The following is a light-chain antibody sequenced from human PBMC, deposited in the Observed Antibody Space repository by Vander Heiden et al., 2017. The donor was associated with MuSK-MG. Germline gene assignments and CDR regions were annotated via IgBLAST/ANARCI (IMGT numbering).Light chain of an antibody. Sequence: SALTQPASASWSPGRSSTISFTGTSSDVGEYNYVSWYQQHPGKAPKLMIYDVSNRPSGVSNRFSGSKSGNTASLTISGLQAEDEADYYCSSYTSSSTLDWVFGGGTKLTVL. CDR1: SSDVGEYNY. J-gene: IGLJ3*02. CDR2: DVS. CDR3: SSYTSSSTLDWV. V-gene: IGLV2-14*01.